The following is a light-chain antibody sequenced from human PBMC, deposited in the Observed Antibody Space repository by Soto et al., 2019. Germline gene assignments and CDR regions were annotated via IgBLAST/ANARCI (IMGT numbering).Light chain of an antibody. CDR1: QSVSSN. Sequence: EIVMTQSPATLSVSPGERATLSCRASQSVSSNLAWYQQKSGQAPWLLIYGASTRATGIPARFSGSGSGTEFTLISSSLQSEDFADYYCQQYNNWPRTFGQGTKVEIK. J-gene: IGKJ1*01. CDR2: GAS. CDR3: QQYNNWPRT. V-gene: IGKV3-15*01.